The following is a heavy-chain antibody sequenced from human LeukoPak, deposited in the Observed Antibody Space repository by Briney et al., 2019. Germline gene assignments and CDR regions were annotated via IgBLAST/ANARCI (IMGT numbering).Heavy chain of an antibody. CDR2: INSDGSMT. V-gene: IGHV3-74*01. Sequence: GGSLRLSCAASGFTFSSYWMHWVRQVPGKGLVWVSRINSDGSMTNYADSVKGRFTISRDNAKNTLFLQMNSLRAEDTAVYYCARTIFGVENWFDPWGQGTLVTVSS. CDR1: GFTFSSYW. D-gene: IGHD3-3*01. J-gene: IGHJ5*02. CDR3: ARTIFGVENWFDP.